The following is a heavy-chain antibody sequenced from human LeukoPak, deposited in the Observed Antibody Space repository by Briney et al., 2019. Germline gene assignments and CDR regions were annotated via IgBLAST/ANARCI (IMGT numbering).Heavy chain of an antibody. V-gene: IGHV1-69-2*01. CDR1: GYTFTDYY. J-gene: IGHJ3*02. Sequence: ASVKISCKVSGYTFTDYYMHWVQHAPGNGLEWMGLVDPEDGETIYAEKFQGRVTITADTSTDTAYMELSSLRSEDTAGYYCATGPDDYVFGVSGDAIDISGQGTLVTVSS. CDR3: ATGPDDYVFGVSGDAIDI. CDR2: VDPEDGET. D-gene: IGHD2-8*01.